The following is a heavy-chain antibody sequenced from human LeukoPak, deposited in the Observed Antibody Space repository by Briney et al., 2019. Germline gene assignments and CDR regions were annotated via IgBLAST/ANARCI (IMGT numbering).Heavy chain of an antibody. CDR2: IRYDGSNK. CDR1: GFTFSSYG. V-gene: IGHV3-30*02. Sequence: GGSLRLSCAASGFTFSSYGMHWVRQAPGKGLEWVAFIRYDGSNKYYADSVKGRFTISRDNSKNTLYLQMNSLRAEDTAVYYCARAGRGLRYFDWLTYDYWGQGTLVTVSS. CDR3: ARAGRGLRYFDWLTYDY. J-gene: IGHJ4*02. D-gene: IGHD3-9*01.